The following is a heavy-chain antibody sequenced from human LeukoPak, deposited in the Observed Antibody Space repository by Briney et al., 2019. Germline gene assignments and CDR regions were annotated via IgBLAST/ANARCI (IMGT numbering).Heavy chain of an antibody. CDR3: ARDCGPVGFGDAFDI. D-gene: IGHD1-14*01. V-gene: IGHV3-48*01. J-gene: IGHJ3*02. CDR1: GFTFSSYS. Sequence: GGSLRLSCAASGFTFSSYSMNWVRQAPGKGLEWVSYISSRSSTIYYADSVKGRFTISRDNAKNSLYLQMNSLRAEDTAVYYCARDCGPVGFGDAFDIWGQGTMVTVSS. CDR2: ISSRSSTI.